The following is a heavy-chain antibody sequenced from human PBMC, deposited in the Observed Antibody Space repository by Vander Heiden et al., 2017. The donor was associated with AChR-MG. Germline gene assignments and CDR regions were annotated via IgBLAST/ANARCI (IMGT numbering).Heavy chain of an antibody. CDR1: GFTFSGSA. CDR2: IRSKANSYAT. J-gene: IGHJ4*02. V-gene: IGHV3-73*02. D-gene: IGHD3-22*01. Sequence: EVQLVESGGGLVQPGGSLKLSCAASGFTFSGSAMHWVRQASGRGLEWVGRIRSKANSYATAYAASVKGRFTISRDDSKNTAYLQMNSLKTEDTAVYYCTRYYDSNGYWGQGTLVTVSS. CDR3: TRYYDSNGY.